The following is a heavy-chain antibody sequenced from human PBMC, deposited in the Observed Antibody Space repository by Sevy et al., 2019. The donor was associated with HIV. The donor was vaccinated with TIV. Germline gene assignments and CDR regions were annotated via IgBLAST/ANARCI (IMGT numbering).Heavy chain of an antibody. CDR1: DFTFSDYY. V-gene: IGHV3-11*01. CDR3: ARVRYTYGSYYYDY. CDR2: INSRGATI. Sequence: GGSLRLSCAASDFTFSDYYISWIRQAPGKGLEWVTYINSRGATIYSADSVKGRLTIYRDNAKNSLYLQMNSLRADDTAVYYCARVRYTYGSYYYDYWGQGTLVTVSS. D-gene: IGHD5-18*01. J-gene: IGHJ4*02.